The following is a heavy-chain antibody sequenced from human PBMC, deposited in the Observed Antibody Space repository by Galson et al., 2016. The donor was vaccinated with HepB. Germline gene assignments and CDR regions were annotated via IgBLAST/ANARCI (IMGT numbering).Heavy chain of an antibody. CDR3: AKNDILTGYSAFDY. D-gene: IGHD3-9*01. CDR2: ISYDGSKK. CDR1: GFPFSSYG. V-gene: IGHV3-30*18. Sequence: SLRLSCAASSGFPFSSYGLHWVRQAPGKALEWVAVISYDGSKKYYADSAKGRFTISRDNSKNTLYLQMNSLRAEDTAVYYCAKNDILTGYSAFDYWGQGTLVTVSS. J-gene: IGHJ4*02.